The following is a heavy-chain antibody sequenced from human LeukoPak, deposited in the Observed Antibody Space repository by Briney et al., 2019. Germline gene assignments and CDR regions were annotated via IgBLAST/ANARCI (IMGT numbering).Heavy chain of an antibody. CDR3: VRHTTSGWYQVVY. V-gene: IGHV4-59*01. CDR1: GGSISNYF. CDR2: ITYSGST. D-gene: IGHD6-19*01. Sequence: NPSETLSLTCTVSGGSISNYFWRWIRQPPGKGLEWIGFITYSGSTDHNPSLKSRVTISVDASKNQFSLKLTSVTAADTAVYYCVRHTTSGWYQVVYWGQGTLVTVSS. J-gene: IGHJ4*02.